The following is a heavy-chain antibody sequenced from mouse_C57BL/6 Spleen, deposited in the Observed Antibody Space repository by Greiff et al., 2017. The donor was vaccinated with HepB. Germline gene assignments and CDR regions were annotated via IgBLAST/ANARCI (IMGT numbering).Heavy chain of an antibody. D-gene: IGHD1-1*01. CDR2: IYPGSGNT. Sequence: VQLQESGPELVKPGASVKISCKASGYSFTSYYIHWVKQRPGQGLEWIGWIYPGSGNTKYNEKFKGKATLTADTSSSTAYMQLSSLTSEDSAVYYCARSEVYYYGSSLFDYWGQGTTLTVSS. J-gene: IGHJ2*01. V-gene: IGHV1-66*01. CDR3: ARSEVYYYGSSLFDY. CDR1: GYSFTSYY.